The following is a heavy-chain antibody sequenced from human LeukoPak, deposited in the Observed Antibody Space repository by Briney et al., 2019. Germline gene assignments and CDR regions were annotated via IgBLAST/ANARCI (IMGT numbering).Heavy chain of an antibody. J-gene: IGHJ6*02. CDR2: ISAYNGNT. Sequence: ASVKVSCKASGYTFTSYGISWVRQAPGQGLEWMGWISAYNGNTNYAQKLQGRVTMTTDTSTSTAYMELRSLRSDDTAVYYCARVAPSMVRGVKDYGMDVWGQGTTVTVSS. D-gene: IGHD3-10*01. V-gene: IGHV1-18*01. CDR1: GYTFTSYG. CDR3: ARVAPSMVRGVKDYGMDV.